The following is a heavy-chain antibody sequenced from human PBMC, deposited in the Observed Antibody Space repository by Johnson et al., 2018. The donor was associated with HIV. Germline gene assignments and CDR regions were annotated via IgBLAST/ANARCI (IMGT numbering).Heavy chain of an antibody. CDR3: AKEWGVLMTAGEAFDI. V-gene: IGHV3-7*01. CDR1: GFTFSSYW. D-gene: IGHD2-21*02. CDR2: IKQDGSEK. Sequence: VQLVESGGGLVQPGGSLRLSCAASGFTFSSYWMSWVRQAPGKGLEWVANIKQDGSEKYYVDSVKGRFTISRDNSKNTLYLQMNSLRAEDTAVYYCAKEWGVLMTAGEAFDIWGQGTMVTVSS. J-gene: IGHJ3*02.